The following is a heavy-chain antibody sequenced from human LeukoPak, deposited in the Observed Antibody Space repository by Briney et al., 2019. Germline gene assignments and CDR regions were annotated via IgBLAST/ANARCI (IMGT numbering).Heavy chain of an antibody. Sequence: PSETLSLTCTVSGGSISSSSYYWGWIRQPPGKGLEWIGSIYYSGSTYYNPSLKSRVTISVDTSKNQFSLKLSSVTAADTAVYYCARQTTVVTPAFDYWGQGTLVTVSS. J-gene: IGHJ4*02. CDR2: IYYSGST. V-gene: IGHV4-39*01. CDR1: GGSISSSSYY. CDR3: ARQTTVVTPAFDY. D-gene: IGHD4-23*01.